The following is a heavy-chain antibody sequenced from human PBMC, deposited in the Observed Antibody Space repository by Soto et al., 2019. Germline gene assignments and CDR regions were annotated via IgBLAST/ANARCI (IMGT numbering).Heavy chain of an antibody. J-gene: IGHJ6*02. CDR1: GGSFSGYY. Sequence: QVQLQQWGAGLLKPSETLSLTCAVYGGSFSGYYWSWIRQPPGKGLEWIGEINHSGSTNYNPSLKSRVTISVDTSKNQFSLKLSSVTAADTAVYYCARARSGSYSYYYGMDVWGQGTTVTVSS. D-gene: IGHD1-26*01. V-gene: IGHV4-34*01. CDR2: INHSGST. CDR3: ARARSGSYSYYYGMDV.